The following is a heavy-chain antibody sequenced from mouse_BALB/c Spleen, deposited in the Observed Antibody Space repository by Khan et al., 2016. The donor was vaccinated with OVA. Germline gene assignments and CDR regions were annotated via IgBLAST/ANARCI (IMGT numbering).Heavy chain of an antibody. V-gene: IGHV14-1*02. Sequence: VRLQQSGAELVRPGALVKLSCKGSGFNIKDYYMQWVKQRPEQGLVWIGWIDPENGNSIYDPKFQGKASITADTSSNTAYLQLSSLTSADTAVYYCTRSILLYFDYWGQGTTLTVSS. CDR1: GFNIKDYY. D-gene: IGHD2-3*01. CDR3: TRSILLYFDY. J-gene: IGHJ2*01. CDR2: IDPENGNS.